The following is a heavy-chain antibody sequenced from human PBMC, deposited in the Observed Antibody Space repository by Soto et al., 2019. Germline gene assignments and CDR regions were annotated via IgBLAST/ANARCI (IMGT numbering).Heavy chain of an antibody. V-gene: IGHV1-69*01. CDR2: IVPAFGTP. D-gene: IGHD3-3*01. J-gene: IGHJ6*02. CDR3: ARGATIFGVAAYSYYEMEV. Sequence: QVQLVQSGAEVKKPGSSVTVSCRASGGTFSNYAISWVRQAPGQGLEWMGGIVPAFGTPNYAQNLQGSITITADDSTTTVYVDLSSLRSEDTAVYYCARGATIFGVAAYSYYEMEVWGQGTTVTVAS. CDR1: GGTFSNYA.